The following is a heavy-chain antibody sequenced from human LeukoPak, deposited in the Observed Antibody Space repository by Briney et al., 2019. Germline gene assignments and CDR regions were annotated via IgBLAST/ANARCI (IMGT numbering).Heavy chain of an antibody. V-gene: IGHV3-74*01. Sequence: GGSLRLSCAASGTYWMHWVRQAPGKGLVWVSHINSDGSWTGYADSVKGRFTISKDNAKNTVSLQMNSLRAEDTAVYYCAKDFHASSGYYLDYWGQGTLVTVSS. CDR1: GTYW. CDR2: INSDGSWT. CDR3: AKDFHASSGYYLDY. D-gene: IGHD3-22*01. J-gene: IGHJ4*02.